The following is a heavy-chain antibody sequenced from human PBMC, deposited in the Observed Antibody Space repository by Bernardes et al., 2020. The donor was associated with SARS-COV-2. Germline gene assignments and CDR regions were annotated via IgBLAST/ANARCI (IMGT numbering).Heavy chain of an antibody. CDR3: ARAVWGIWYFDL. V-gene: IGHV4-59*12. Sequence: SETLSLTCTVSGGPIISYFWSWIRQPPGKGLEWIGYIYYSGSTDYNPSLKSRVTISVDTSKNQFSLKLNSVTAADTAVYYCARAVWGIWYFDLWGRGTLVTVSS. CDR2: IYYSGST. CDR1: GGPIISYF. J-gene: IGHJ2*01. D-gene: IGHD3-16*01.